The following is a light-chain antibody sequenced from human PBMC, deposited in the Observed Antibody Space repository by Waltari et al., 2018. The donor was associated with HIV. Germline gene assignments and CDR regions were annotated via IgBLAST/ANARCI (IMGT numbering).Light chain of an antibody. V-gene: IGLV1-44*01. J-gene: IGLJ2*01. CDR2: TND. CDR1: SSNVGTKT. Sequence: SVLTQSPSTSGTPGQRVTISCSGSSSNVGTKTVNWYQQVPATAPKLLIHTNDQRPSGVPDRFSASKSGASASLAISGLRSEDEADYYCAAWDASLNAPVFGGGTKLTVL. CDR3: AAWDASLNAPV.